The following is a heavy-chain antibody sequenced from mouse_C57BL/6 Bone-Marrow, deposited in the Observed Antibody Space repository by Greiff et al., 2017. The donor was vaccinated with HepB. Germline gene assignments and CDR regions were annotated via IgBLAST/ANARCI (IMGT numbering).Heavy chain of an antibody. J-gene: IGHJ4*01. Sequence: GYTIKNQKIRKKQNRTGQGLEWIGEIYPRSGNTYYNEKFKGKATLTADKSSSTAYMELRSLTSEDSAVYFCARSYGYYVGYAMDYWGQGTSVTVSS. V-gene: IGHV1-81*01. CDR3: ARSYGYYVGYAMDY. CDR1: GYTIKNQK. D-gene: IGHD2-3*01. CDR2: IYPRSGNT.